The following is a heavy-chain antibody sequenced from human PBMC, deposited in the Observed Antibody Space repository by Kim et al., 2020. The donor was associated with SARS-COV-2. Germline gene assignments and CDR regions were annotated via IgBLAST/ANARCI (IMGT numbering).Heavy chain of an antibody. J-gene: IGHJ4*02. D-gene: IGHD3-16*01. V-gene: IGHV3-23*01. CDR2: T. CDR3: AKDPWGTRYFDY. Sequence: TCNASSVTARFTISRDNTKNTGDLQMNSLRAEDTAVYYCAKDPWGTRYFDYWGQGPLVTVSS.